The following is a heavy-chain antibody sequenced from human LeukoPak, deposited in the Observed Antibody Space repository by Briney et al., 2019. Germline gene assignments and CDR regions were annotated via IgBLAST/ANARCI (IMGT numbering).Heavy chain of an antibody. D-gene: IGHD3-10*01. V-gene: IGHV4-39*07. CDR1: GGSISSSSYY. CDR3: ARDQAWHYYGSARTSDYYGMDV. CDR2: IYYSGST. Sequence: SETLSLTCTVSGGSISSSSYYWGWIRQPPGKGLEWIGSIYYSGSTYYNPSLKRRVTISVDTSKNQFSLKLSSVTAADTAVYYCARDQAWHYYGSARTSDYYGMDVWGQGTTITVSS. J-gene: IGHJ6*02.